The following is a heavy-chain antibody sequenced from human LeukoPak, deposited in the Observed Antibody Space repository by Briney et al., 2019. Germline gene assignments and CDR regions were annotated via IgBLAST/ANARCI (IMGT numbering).Heavy chain of an antibody. CDR1: GFTFSSYG. D-gene: IGHD3-3*01. CDR3: ARDRYYDFWSGYYAYYYYGMDV. Sequence: GGSLRLSCAASGFTFSSYGMHWVRQAPGKGLEWVAVISYDGSNKYYADSVKGRFTISRDNSKNTLYLQMNSLRAEDTAVYYCARDRYYDFWSGYYAYYYYGMDVWGQGTTVTVSS. J-gene: IGHJ6*02. V-gene: IGHV3-30*03. CDR2: ISYDGSNK.